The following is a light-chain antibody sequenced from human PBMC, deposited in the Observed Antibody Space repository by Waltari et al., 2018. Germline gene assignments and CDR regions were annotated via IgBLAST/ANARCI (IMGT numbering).Light chain of an antibody. J-gene: IGLJ2*01. CDR2: KDT. V-gene: IGLV3-25*03. CDR1: VLTKEY. Sequence: SYGLTQPPSVSVSPGQTARINCSGDVLTKEYGYWYQQKPGRAPVVVIFKDTEVPPGIPERFSGSGSRTTVTLTITGVQAEDEADYYCQSTDTIGTTVVFGGGTRLIAL. CDR3: QSTDTIGTTVV.